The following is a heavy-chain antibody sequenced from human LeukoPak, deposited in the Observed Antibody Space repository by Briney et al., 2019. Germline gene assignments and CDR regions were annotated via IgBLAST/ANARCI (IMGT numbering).Heavy chain of an antibody. Sequence: PGGSLRLSCEASGFIFSNYGMHWVRRAPGKGLEWVALIWYDGHNKFHADSVKGRFTISRDNSKNTLYLQMDSLRVEDTAVYYCAREWGRIAVAGGPDYWGQGTLVTVSS. J-gene: IGHJ4*02. D-gene: IGHD6-19*01. CDR2: IWYDGHNK. V-gene: IGHV3-33*01. CDR3: AREWGRIAVAGGPDY. CDR1: GFIFSNYG.